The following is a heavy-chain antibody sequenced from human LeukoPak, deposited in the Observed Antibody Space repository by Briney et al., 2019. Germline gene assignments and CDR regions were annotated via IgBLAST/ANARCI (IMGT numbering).Heavy chain of an antibody. D-gene: IGHD2-2*01. CDR2: INPNSGGT. V-gene: IGHV1-2*02. Sequence: ASVKVSCKASGYTFTGYYMHWVRQAPGQGLEWMGWINPNSGGTNYAQKFQGRVTVTRDTSISTAYMELSRLRSDDTAVYYCARDLGYCSSTSCYSGILGYWGQGTLVTVSS. CDR3: ARDLGYCSSTSCYSGILGY. CDR1: GYTFTGYY. J-gene: IGHJ4*02.